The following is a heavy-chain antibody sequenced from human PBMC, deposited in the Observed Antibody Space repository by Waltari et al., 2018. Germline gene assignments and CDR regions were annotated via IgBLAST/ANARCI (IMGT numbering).Heavy chain of an antibody. J-gene: IGHJ2*01. CDR2: ISSSGST. D-gene: IGHD3-9*01. CDR1: GGAMSPSS. V-gene: IGHV4-4*07. Sequence: QVQLRESGPGLVKPSETLSLSCTVSGGAMSPSSWNWIRQPAGTGLEWIGRISSSGSTKYNPPLKSRVNMSIDTSTNQVFLQLTSVTAADTAIYFCARAEGGAYFNWIFDLWGRGTLVTVSS. CDR3: ARAEGGAYFNWIFDL.